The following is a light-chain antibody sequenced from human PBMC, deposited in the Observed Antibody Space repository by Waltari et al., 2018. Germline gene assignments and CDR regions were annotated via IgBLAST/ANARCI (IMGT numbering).Light chain of an antibody. CDR1: QSINSY. J-gene: IGKJ4*01. CDR2: AAS. Sequence: DMQITQSPTSLSASVGDRVTITCRASQSINSYLNWYQQKPGKAPKLLIYAASSLQSGVPSRFSFSGSGTDFTLTISSLQPEDFATYYCQQSYSTPLTFGGGTKVEIK. CDR3: QQSYSTPLT. V-gene: IGKV1-39*01.